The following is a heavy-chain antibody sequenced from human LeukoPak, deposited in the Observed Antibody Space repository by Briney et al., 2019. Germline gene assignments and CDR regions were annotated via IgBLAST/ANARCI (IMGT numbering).Heavy chain of an antibody. J-gene: IGHJ4*02. CDR1: GFTFSSYW. CDR2: ISGSGGST. V-gene: IGHV3-23*01. Sequence: GGSLRLSCAASGFTFSSYWMNWARQAPGKGLEWVSAISGSGGSTYYADSVKGRFTISRDNSKNTLYLQMNSLRAEDTAVYYCANPPTIVGATSWGQGTLVTVSS. CDR3: ANPPTIVGATS. D-gene: IGHD1-26*01.